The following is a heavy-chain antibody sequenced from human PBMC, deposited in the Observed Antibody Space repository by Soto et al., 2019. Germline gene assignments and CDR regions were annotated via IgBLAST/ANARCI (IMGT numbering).Heavy chain of an antibody. D-gene: IGHD2-2*02. V-gene: IGHV4-31*03. J-gene: IGHJ6*02. CDR3: ARDPHGSQYTDYYYGMDV. Sequence: TLSLTCTVSGGSISSGGYYWSWIRQHPGKGLEWIGYIYYSGSTYYNPSLKSRVTISVDTSKNQFSLKLSSVTAADTAVYYCARDPHGSQYTDYYYGMDVWGQGTTVTVSS. CDR1: GGSISSGGYY. CDR2: IYYSGST.